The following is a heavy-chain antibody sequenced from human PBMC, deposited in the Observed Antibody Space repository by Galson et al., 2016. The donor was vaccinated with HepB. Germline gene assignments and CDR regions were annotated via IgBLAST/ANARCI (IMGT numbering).Heavy chain of an antibody. Sequence: SETLSLTCTVSGGSVTTNSYYWSWIRQPPGKGLEWIGYIYSSGSTNYNPSLKSRVIMSVDTSRYQFSLKLSSVTAADTAVYYCARGGSGWSDYFDYWGQGTVVAVST. J-gene: IGHJ4*02. D-gene: IGHD6-19*01. V-gene: IGHV4-61*01. CDR3: ARGGSGWSDYFDY. CDR1: GGSVTTNSYY. CDR2: IYSSGST.